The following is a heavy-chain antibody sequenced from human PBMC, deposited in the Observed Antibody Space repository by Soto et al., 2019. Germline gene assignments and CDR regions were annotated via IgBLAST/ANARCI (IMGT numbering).Heavy chain of an antibody. J-gene: IGHJ4*02. Sequence: QVQLVQSGAEVKKPGSSVKVSCKASGGTFSSYAISWVRQAPGQGLEWMGGIIPMLGIANYEQMFQGRVTINADESTSTAYMELSGLRSEDTAVYYCAILPDYGGNFVNNYWGQGTLVTVSS. CDR3: AILPDYGGNFVNNY. CDR2: IIPMLGIA. D-gene: IGHD4-17*01. V-gene: IGHV1-69*12. CDR1: GGTFSSYA.